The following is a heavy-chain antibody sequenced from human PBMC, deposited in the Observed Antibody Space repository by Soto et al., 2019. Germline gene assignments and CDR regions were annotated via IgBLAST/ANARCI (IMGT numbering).Heavy chain of an antibody. D-gene: IGHD1-26*01. CDR1: GFTVSSNY. CDR2: IYSGGST. V-gene: IGHV3-66*01. J-gene: IGHJ6*02. CDR3: ARGIAPAIVGASNYYYGMDV. Sequence: PGGSLRLSCAASGFTVSSNYMSWVRQAPGKGLEWVSVIYSGGSTYYADSVKGRFTISRDNSKNTLYLQMNSLRAEDTAVYYCARGIAPAIVGASNYYYGMDVWGQGTTVTVSS.